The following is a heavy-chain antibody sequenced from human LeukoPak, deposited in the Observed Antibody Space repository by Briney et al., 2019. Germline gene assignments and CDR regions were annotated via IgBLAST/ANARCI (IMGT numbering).Heavy chain of an antibody. CDR1: GFTFSSYG. Sequence: GRSLRLSCAASGFTFSSYGMHRVRQAPGKGLERVAVIWYDGSNKYYADSLKGRFTISRDNSKNTLYLQMNSLRAEDTAVYYCAREHWWLRLFAFDIWGQGTMVTVSS. CDR3: AREHWWLRLFAFDI. V-gene: IGHV3-33*01. CDR2: IWYDGSNK. J-gene: IGHJ3*02. D-gene: IGHD5-12*01.